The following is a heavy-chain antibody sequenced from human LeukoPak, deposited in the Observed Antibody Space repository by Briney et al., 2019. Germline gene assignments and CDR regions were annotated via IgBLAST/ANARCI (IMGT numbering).Heavy chain of an antibody. Sequence: GASLRLSCAASGFIFSNYAMSWVRQAPGKGLVWVLAITGSGGSTYYADSVKGRFTISRDSSKNTLYLQMNSLRAEDTAVYYCAKWGDYDVLTGYYVSDYWGQGTLVTVSS. J-gene: IGHJ4*02. V-gene: IGHV3-23*01. CDR2: ITGSGGST. D-gene: IGHD3-9*01. CDR1: GFIFSNYA. CDR3: AKWGDYDVLTGYYVSDY.